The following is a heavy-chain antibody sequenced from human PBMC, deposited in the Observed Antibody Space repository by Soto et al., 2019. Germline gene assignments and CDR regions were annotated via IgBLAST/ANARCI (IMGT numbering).Heavy chain of an antibody. V-gene: IGHV1-69*01. CDR2: IIPTLSTP. Sequence: VQLVQSGAEVKKPGSSVKVSCKASGGIFSNFAFNWMRQAPGQGLEWMGGIIPTLSTPHYAQKFLGRVTITADESTRTVYMEMSSLTVEDTAVYYCARVGLGAYDYWGQGTLVIVSS. D-gene: IGHD3-16*01. CDR3: ARVGLGAYDY. CDR1: GGIFSNFA. J-gene: IGHJ4*02.